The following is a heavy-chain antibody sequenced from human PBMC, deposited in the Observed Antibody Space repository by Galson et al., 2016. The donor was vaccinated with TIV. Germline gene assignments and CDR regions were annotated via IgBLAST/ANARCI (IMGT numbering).Heavy chain of an antibody. V-gene: IGHV3-23*01. CDR2: IASSGAA. J-gene: IGHJ4*02. D-gene: IGHD5-24*01. CDR3: AKEATKWLQLYYIDY. Sequence: SRRLSCAASGFTFSSSAMTWVRHAPGKGLEWVSSIASSGAAYFSDSVDGRFAISKDNSKNTVFLQMNSLRADDTAVYYCAKEATKWLQLYYIDYWGQGNQVTVSS. CDR1: GFTFSSSA.